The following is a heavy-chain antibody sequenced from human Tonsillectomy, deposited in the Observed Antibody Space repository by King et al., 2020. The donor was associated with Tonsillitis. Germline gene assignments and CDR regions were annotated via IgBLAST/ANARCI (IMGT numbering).Heavy chain of an antibody. CDR3: ARFRAMNLATTVPTSYYFDY. D-gene: IGHD4-17*01. CDR2: IYYSGST. V-gene: IGHV4-31*03. Sequence: QLQESGPGLVKPSQTLSLTCTVSGGSISSGGYYWSWIRQHPGKGLEWIGYIYYSGSTYYNPSLKSRVTIAVDTSKNQFSLKLSSVTAADTAVYYCARFRAMNLATTVPTSYYFDYWGQGTLVTVSS. J-gene: IGHJ4*02. CDR1: GGSISSGGYY.